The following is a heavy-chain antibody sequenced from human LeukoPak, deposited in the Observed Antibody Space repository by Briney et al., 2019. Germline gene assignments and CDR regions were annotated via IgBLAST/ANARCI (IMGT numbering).Heavy chain of an antibody. CDR2: ISGSGGST. J-gene: IGHJ4*02. CDR1: GFTFSSYA. D-gene: IGHD3-22*01. V-gene: IGHV3-23*01. Sequence: GGSLRLSCAASGFTFSSYAMSWVRQAPGKGLGWVSAISGSGGSTYYADSVKGRFTISRDNSKNTLYLQMNSLRAEDTAVYYCARDSYDSSDFYFDYWGQGTLVTVSS. CDR3: ARDSYDSSDFYFDY.